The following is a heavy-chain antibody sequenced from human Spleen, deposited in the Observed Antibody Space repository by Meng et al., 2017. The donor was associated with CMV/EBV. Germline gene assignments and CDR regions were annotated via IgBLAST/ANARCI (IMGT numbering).Heavy chain of an antibody. CDR1: GFTFSIYG. CDR2: IWYDGSDK. D-gene: IGHD3-10*01. J-gene: IGHJ6*02. V-gene: IGHV3-33*06. CDR3: AKDRYYSGAGSYGMDV. Sequence: GESLKISCAASGFTFSIYGMHWVRQAPGKGLEWVAVIWYDGSDKYYGDSVKGRFSISRDNSKNALYLQMNSLRAEDTAVHYCAKDRYYSGAGSYGMDVWGQGTTVTVSS.